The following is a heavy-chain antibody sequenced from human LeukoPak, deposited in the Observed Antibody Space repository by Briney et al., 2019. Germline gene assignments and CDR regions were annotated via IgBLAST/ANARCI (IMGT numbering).Heavy chain of an antibody. CDR3: ARAQYYLDS. CDR2: ISTSGSTI. J-gene: IGHJ4*02. CDR1: GFTFSSYE. V-gene: IGHV3-48*03. Sequence: GGSLRLSCAASGFTFSSYEMNWVRQAPGKGLEWVSYISTSGSTIYYADSVKGRFTLSRDSTKNSLYLRMNSLRAEDTAVYYCARAQYYLDSWGQGTLVTVSS.